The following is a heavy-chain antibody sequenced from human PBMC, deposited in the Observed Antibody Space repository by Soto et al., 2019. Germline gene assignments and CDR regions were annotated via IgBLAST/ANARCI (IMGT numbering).Heavy chain of an antibody. D-gene: IGHD6-13*01. J-gene: IGHJ4*02. V-gene: IGHV1-46*01. Sequence: ASVKVSCKASGYTFTSYYMHWVRQAPGQGLEWMGIINPSGGSTSYAQKFQGRVTMTRDTSTSTVYMELSSLRSEDTAVYYCARSSSWYIYSYDFDDWGQGTPVTVSS. CDR3: ARSSSWYIYSYDFDD. CDR2: INPSGGST. CDR1: GYTFTSYY.